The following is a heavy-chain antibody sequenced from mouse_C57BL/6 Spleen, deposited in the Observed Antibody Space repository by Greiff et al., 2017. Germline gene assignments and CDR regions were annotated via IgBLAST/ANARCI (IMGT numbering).Heavy chain of an antibody. J-gene: IGHJ3*01. D-gene: IGHD1-1*02. CDR2: ISSGSSTI. CDR1: GFTFSDYG. V-gene: IGHV5-17*01. CDR3: AREGGSAWFAY. Sequence: EVQLVESGGGLVKPGGSLKLSCAASGFTFSDYGMHWVRQAPEKGLEWVAYISSGSSTIYYADTVKGRFTISSDNAKNTLFLQMTSRRSEDTAVYYCAREGGSAWFAYWGQGTLVTVSA.